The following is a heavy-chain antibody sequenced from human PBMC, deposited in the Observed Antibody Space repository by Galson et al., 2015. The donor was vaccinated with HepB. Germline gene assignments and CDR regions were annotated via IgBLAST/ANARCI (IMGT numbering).Heavy chain of an antibody. CDR3: TSGQSGDGLPYNYYYYYMDV. Sequence: SVKVSCKASGGTFGYYAISWVRQAPGQGLEWMGGIIPIFGTPNYAQKFRDRVTITVDGSTSTAYMELTGLRSEDTAIYFCTSGQSGDGLPYNYYYYYMDVWGKGTTVSISS. V-gene: IGHV1-69*13. J-gene: IGHJ6*03. D-gene: IGHD6-25*01. CDR1: GGTFGYYA. CDR2: IIPIFGTP.